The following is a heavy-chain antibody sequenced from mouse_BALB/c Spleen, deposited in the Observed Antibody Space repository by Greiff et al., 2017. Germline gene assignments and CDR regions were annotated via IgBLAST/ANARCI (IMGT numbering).Heavy chain of an antibody. J-gene: IGHJ2*01. D-gene: IGHD2-14*01. Sequence: EVKLVESGGGLVKPGGSLKLSCAASGFTFSSYAMSWVRQTPEKRLEWVASISSGGSTYYPDSVKGRFTISRDNARNILYLQMSSLRSEDTAMYYCAREVRRGGFVYWGQGTTLTVSS. CDR2: ISSGGST. V-gene: IGHV5-6-5*01. CDR1: GFTFSSYA. CDR3: AREVRRGGFVY.